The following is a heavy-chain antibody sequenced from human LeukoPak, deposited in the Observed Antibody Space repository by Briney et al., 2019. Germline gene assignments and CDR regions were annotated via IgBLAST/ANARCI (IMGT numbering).Heavy chain of an antibody. Sequence: SETLSPTCAVSGGSISSSNWWSWVRQPRGKGLEWIGEIYHSGSTNYNPSLKSRVTISVDKSKNQFSLKLSSVTAADTAVYYCARWTSSGYYLDIWGQGTIITVSS. V-gene: IGHV4-4*02. J-gene: IGHJ3*02. CDR3: ARWTSSGYYLDI. D-gene: IGHD3-22*01. CDR1: GGSISSSNW. CDR2: IYHSGST.